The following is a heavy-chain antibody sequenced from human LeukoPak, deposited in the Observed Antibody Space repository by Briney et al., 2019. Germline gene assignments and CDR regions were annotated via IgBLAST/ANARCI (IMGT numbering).Heavy chain of an antibody. CDR1: GLNLEYYG. CDR3: ARASTLSQRAFDI. V-gene: IGHV3-20*04. Sequence: GGSLRLSCATSGLNLEYYGMSWVRQAPGKGLEWVSGINWNGGSTGYSDSVKGRFTISRDNAKNSLYLQMNSLRAEDTALYYCARASTLSQRAFDIWGQGTMVTVCS. J-gene: IGHJ3*02. CDR2: INWNGGST.